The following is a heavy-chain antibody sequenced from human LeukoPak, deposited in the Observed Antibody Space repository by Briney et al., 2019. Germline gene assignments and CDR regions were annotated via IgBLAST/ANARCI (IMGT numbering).Heavy chain of an antibody. CDR1: GFTFSSCE. D-gene: IGHD1-26*01. Sequence: GGSLRLSCAASGFTFSSCELNWVRQAPGKGLEWVSFISPSGSTIYYADSVKGRFTISRDNAKNSLHLQMNSLRAEDTAVYYCAREGSGSYYLDYWGQGTLVTVSS. J-gene: IGHJ4*02. CDR3: AREGSGSYYLDY. V-gene: IGHV3-48*03. CDR2: ISPSGSTI.